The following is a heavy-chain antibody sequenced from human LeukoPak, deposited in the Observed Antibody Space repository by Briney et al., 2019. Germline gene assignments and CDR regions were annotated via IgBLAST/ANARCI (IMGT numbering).Heavy chain of an antibody. CDR3: ARVAGDDFWSSYSFDY. V-gene: IGHV4-59*08. Sequence: TSSETLSLTCTVSGGSISSYYWSWIRQPPGKGLEWIGYIYYSGSTNYNPSLKSRVTISVDTSKNQFSLKLSSVTAADTAVYYCARVAGDDFWSSYSFDYWGQGTLVTVSS. CDR2: IYYSGST. CDR1: GGSISSYY. D-gene: IGHD3-3*01. J-gene: IGHJ4*02.